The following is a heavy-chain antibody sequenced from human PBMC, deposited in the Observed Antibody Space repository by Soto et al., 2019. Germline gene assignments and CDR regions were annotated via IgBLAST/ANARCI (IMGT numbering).Heavy chain of an antibody. CDR3: ARGVIGYCSGGSCDAFDI. D-gene: IGHD2-15*01. V-gene: IGHV4-39*01. CDR1: GGSISSSSYY. J-gene: IGHJ3*02. Sequence: SETLSLTCTVSGGSISSSSYYWGWIRQPPGKGLEWIGSIYYSGSTYYNPSLKSRVTISVDTSKNQFSLKLSSVTAADTAVYYCARGVIGYCSGGSCDAFDIWGQGTMVTVSS. CDR2: IYYSGST.